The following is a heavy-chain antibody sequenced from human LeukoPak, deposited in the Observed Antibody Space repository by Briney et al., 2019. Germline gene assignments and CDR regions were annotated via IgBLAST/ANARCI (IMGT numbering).Heavy chain of an antibody. CDR2: IWYDGSNK. CDR3: ARDHLYCTNGVCYNWFDP. D-gene: IGHD2-8*01. Sequence: PGGSLRLSCAASGFTFSSYGMHWVRQAPGKGLEWVAVIWYDGSNKYYADSVKGRFTISRDNSKNTLYLQMNSLRAEDTAVYYCARDHLYCTNGVCYNWFDPWGQGTLVTVSS. V-gene: IGHV3-33*01. J-gene: IGHJ5*02. CDR1: GFTFSSYG.